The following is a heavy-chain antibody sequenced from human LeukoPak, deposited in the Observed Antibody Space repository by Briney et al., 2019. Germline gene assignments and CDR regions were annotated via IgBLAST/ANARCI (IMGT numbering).Heavy chain of an antibody. D-gene: IGHD6-19*01. V-gene: IGHV4-34*01. CDR2: INHSGST. J-gene: IGHJ4*02. CDR3: ARIPEWVVQAYFDY. Sequence: PSETLSLTCAVYGGSFSGYYWSWIRQPTGKGLEWIGEINHSGSTNYNPSLKSRVTIPVDTSKKQFSLKLSSVTAADTAVYYCARIPEWVVQAYFDYWGQGTLVTVSS. CDR1: GGSFSGYY.